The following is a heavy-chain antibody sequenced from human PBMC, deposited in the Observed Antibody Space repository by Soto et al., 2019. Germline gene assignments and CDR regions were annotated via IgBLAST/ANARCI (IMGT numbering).Heavy chain of an antibody. CDR3: ARGGYKPFDY. Sequence: TLSLTCTVSCGSISSYYWSWIRQPPGKGLEWIGYIYYSGSTNYNPSLKSRVTISVDTSKNQFSLKLSSVTAADTAVYYCARGGYKPFDYSGQGTLVTVSS. CDR1: CGSISSYY. J-gene: IGHJ4*02. D-gene: IGHD5-12*01. V-gene: IGHV4-59*01. CDR2: IYYSGST.